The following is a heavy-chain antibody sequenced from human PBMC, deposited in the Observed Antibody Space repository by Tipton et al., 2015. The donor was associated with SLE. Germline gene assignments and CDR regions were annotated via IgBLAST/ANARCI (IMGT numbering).Heavy chain of an antibody. V-gene: IGHV3-7*01. Sequence: SLRLSCAASGFTFSSYWMSWVRQAPGKGLEWVANIKQDGSEKYYVDSVKDRFTISRDNAKNSLYLQMNSLRAEDTAVYYCARDLGTAMVTGGAFDIWGQGTMVTVSS. CDR1: GFTFSSYW. D-gene: IGHD5-18*01. CDR3: ARDLGTAMVTGGAFDI. CDR2: IKQDGSEK. J-gene: IGHJ3*02.